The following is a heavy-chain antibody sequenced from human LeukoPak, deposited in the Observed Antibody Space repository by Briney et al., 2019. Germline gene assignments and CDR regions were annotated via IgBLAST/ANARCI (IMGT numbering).Heavy chain of an antibody. V-gene: IGHV4-39*02. CDR2: IYYTGST. Sequence: PSETLSLTCIVSGGSISTSSYYWGWIRQPPGKGLGWIGTIYYTGSTYYNPSLKSRVTISVDTSKNQFSLKLSSVTAADTAVYYCARETKTYYFDSSAYYPYYLDSWGQGTLVTVSS. D-gene: IGHD3-22*01. J-gene: IGHJ4*02. CDR1: GGSISTSSYY. CDR3: ARETKTYYFDSSAYYPYYLDS.